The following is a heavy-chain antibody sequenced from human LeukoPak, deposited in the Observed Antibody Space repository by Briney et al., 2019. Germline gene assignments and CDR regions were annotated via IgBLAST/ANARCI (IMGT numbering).Heavy chain of an antibody. CDR3: ARRSDGYDSSAYYY. Sequence: ASVKVSCKASGYTFTSYDINWVRQATGQGLEWMGWVNPNSGNTGYAQKFQGRVTMTRNTATSTVYMDLSSLTSDDTAIYYCARRSDGYDSSAYYYWGLGTLVTVSS. J-gene: IGHJ4*02. D-gene: IGHD3-22*01. CDR2: VNPNSGNT. CDR1: GYTFTSYD. V-gene: IGHV1-8*01.